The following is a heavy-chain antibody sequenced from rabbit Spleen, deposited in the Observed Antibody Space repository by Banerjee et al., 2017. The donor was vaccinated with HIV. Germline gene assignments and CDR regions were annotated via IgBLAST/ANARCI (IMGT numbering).Heavy chain of an antibody. CDR2: INSYTGKP. V-gene: IGHV1S45*01. Sequence: QEQLVESGGGLVKPEGSLTLTCKASGFSFSDRDVMCWVRQAPGKGLQWIACINSYTGKPVYATWAKGRFTISRTSSTTVTLQMTSLTAADTATYFCARDTGSSFSSYGMDLWGQGTLVTVS. J-gene: IGHJ3*01. D-gene: IGHD8-1*01. CDR3: ARDTGSSFSSYGMDL. CDR1: GFSFSDRDV.